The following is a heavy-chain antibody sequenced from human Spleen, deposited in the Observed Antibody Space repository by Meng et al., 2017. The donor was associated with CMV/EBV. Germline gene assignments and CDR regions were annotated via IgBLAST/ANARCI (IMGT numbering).Heavy chain of an antibody. Sequence: GGSLRLSCAASGFTFSGYWMTWVRQAPGKGLEWVANIKQDGSEKNYVDSVKGRFTISRDNAKNSLYLQMNSLRAEDTAVYYCASIGIYTYGLDYWGQGTLVTVSS. V-gene: IGHV3-7*01. J-gene: IGHJ4*02. D-gene: IGHD5-18*01. CDR2: IKQDGSEK. CDR3: ASIGIYTYGLDY. CDR1: GFTFSGYW.